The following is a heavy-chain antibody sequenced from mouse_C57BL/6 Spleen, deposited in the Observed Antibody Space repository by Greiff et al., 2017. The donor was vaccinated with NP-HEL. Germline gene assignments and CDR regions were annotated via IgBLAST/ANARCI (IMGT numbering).Heavy chain of an antibody. D-gene: IGHD1-1*01. CDR2: IYPGSGST. CDR3: AREVFYGSSPWYYAMDY. J-gene: IGHJ4*01. Sequence: VQLQQPGAELVKPGASVKMSCKASGYTFTSYWITWVKQRPGQGLEWIGDIYPGSGSTNYNEKFKSKATLTVDTSSSTAYMQLSSLTSEDSAVYYCAREVFYGSSPWYYAMDYWGQGTSVTVSS. CDR1: GYTFTSYW. V-gene: IGHV1-55*01.